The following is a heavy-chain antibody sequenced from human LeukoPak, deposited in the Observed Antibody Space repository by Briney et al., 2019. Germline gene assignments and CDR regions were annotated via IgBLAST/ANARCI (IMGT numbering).Heavy chain of an antibody. D-gene: IGHD6-19*01. V-gene: IGHV3-53*01. CDR1: GFTVSSSY. CDR3: ATYSSGWVEYFQH. Sequence: GGSLRLSCAASGFTVSSSYMSWVRQAPGKGLEWVSVISSGGTTYYADSVKGRFTISRDNSKNTLYLQMNSLRAEDTAVYYCATYSSGWVEYFQHWGQGTLVTVSS. J-gene: IGHJ1*01. CDR2: ISSGGTT.